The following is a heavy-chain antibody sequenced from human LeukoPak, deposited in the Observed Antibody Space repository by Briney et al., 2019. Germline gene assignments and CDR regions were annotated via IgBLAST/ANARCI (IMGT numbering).Heavy chain of an antibody. Sequence: GGSLRLSCAASGFTFSSYAMHWVRQAPGKGLEWVAVISYDGSNKYYADSVEGRFTISRDNSKNTLYLQMNSLRAEDTAVYYCARGRSGFDIWGQETMVTVSS. V-gene: IGHV3-30-3*01. CDR3: ARGRSGFDI. CDR1: GFTFSSYA. CDR2: ISYDGSNK. D-gene: IGHD1-14*01. J-gene: IGHJ3*02.